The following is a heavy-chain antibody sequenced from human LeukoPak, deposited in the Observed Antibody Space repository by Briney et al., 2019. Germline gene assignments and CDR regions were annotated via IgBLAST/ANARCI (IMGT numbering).Heavy chain of an antibody. D-gene: IGHD3-3*01. CDR1: GTSISSGAYS. V-gene: IGHV4-31*03. Sequence: SETLSLTCTVSGTSISSGAYSWRWVRQHPGKGLEWIAYIYYSGNTYYNPSLKRRVTISVDTSKNQFSLKLSSVTAADTAVYYCARTITIFGALGYFDYWGQGTLVTVSS. J-gene: IGHJ4*02. CDR3: ARTITIFGALGYFDY. CDR2: IYYSGNT.